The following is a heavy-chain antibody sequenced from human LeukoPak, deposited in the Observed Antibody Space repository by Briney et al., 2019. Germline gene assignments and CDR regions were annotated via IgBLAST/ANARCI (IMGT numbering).Heavy chain of an antibody. J-gene: IGHJ4*02. CDR2: ISYDGSNK. CDR3: AREASHYYFDY. Sequence: GGSLRLSCAASGFTFSSYAMHWVRQAPGKGLEWVAVISYDGSNKYYADSVKGRFTISRDNAKNSLYLQMNSLRAEDTAVYYCAREASHYYFDYWGQGTLVTVSS. CDR1: GFTFSSYA. V-gene: IGHV3-30*04.